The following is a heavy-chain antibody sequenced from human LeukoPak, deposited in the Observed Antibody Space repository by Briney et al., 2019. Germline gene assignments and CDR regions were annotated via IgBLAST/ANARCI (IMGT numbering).Heavy chain of an antibody. CDR2: INHSGST. Sequence: PSETLSLTCGVYGGSFSGYYWSWIRQPPGKGLEWIGEINHSGSTNYNPSLKSRVTISVDTSKNQFSLKLSSVTAADTAVYYCARLIAPAGTSYWGQGTLVTVSS. V-gene: IGHV4-34*01. D-gene: IGHD6-13*01. J-gene: IGHJ4*02. CDR1: GGSFSGYY. CDR3: ARLIAPAGTSY.